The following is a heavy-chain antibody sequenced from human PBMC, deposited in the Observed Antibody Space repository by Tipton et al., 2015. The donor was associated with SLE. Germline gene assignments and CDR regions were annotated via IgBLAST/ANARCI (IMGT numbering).Heavy chain of an antibody. D-gene: IGHD3-3*02. Sequence: TLSLTCTVSGGSISSGGYYWSWIRQHPGKGLEWIGYIYYSGSTYYNPSLKSRVTISVDTSKNQFSLKLSSVTAADTAVYYCARGHSDAFDIWGQGTMVTVSS. CDR1: GGSISSGGYY. CDR3: ARGHSDAFDI. CDR2: IYYSGST. V-gene: IGHV4-31*03. J-gene: IGHJ3*02.